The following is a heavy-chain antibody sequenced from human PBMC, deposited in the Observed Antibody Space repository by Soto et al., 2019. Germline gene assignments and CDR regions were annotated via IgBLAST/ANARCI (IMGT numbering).Heavy chain of an antibody. CDR3: VMVDNYVTPTPQDV. J-gene: IGHJ6*02. D-gene: IGHD3-16*01. Sequence: QVQLVQSGDEVKKPGASVKVSCKASGYIFFNYGIAWVRQAPGQGLEWMGRISPYTGNTHSATKVQGRLTMTTDTPTSTADMELGSLTSDDTAVYYCVMVDNYVTPTPQDVWGQWTTVTVSS. CDR2: ISPYTGNT. V-gene: IGHV1-18*01. CDR1: GYIFFNYG.